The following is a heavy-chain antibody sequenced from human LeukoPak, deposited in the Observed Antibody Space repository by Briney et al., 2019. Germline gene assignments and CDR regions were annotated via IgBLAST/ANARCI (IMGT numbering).Heavy chain of an antibody. CDR3: ASLYYYDSSGYDAFDI. CDR2: IIPIFGTA. Sequence: SSVKVSCKASGGTFSRYAISWVRQAPGQGLEWMGGIIPIFGTANYAQKFQVRVTITADESTSTAYMELSSLRSEDTAVYYCASLYYYDSSGYDAFDIWGQGTMVTVSS. CDR1: GGTFSRYA. D-gene: IGHD3-22*01. V-gene: IGHV1-69*13. J-gene: IGHJ3*02.